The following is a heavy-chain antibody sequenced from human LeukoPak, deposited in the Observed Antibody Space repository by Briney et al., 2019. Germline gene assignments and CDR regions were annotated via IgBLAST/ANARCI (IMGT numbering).Heavy chain of an antibody. CDR1: GGSISSSSYY. Sequence: PSETLSLTCTVSGGSISSSSYYWGWIRQPPGKGLEWIGEINHSGSTNYNPSLKSRVTISVDTSKNQFSLKLSSVTAADTAVYYCARGRPRHIVVVPAARFDYWGQGTLVTVSS. V-gene: IGHV4-39*07. D-gene: IGHD2-2*01. CDR2: INHSGST. J-gene: IGHJ4*02. CDR3: ARGRPRHIVVVPAARFDY.